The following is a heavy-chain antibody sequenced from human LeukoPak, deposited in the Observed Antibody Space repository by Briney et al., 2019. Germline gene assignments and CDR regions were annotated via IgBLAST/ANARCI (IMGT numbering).Heavy chain of an antibody. Sequence: ASVKVSCKASGYTFTSYGISWVRQAPGQGLEWMGWISAYNGNTNYAQKLQGRGTMTTDTSTRIAYMELRSLTSDDTAVYYCARDRISTPGLDYWGQGTLVTVSS. CDR1: GYTFTSYG. J-gene: IGHJ4*02. V-gene: IGHV1-18*01. CDR2: ISAYNGNT. CDR3: ARDRISTPGLDY.